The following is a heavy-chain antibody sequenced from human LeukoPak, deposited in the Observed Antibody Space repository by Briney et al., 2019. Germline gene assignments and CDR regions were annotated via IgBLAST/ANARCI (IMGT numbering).Heavy chain of an antibody. CDR1: GFTVSSNY. D-gene: IGHD6-6*01. CDR2: IYSGGSR. Sequence: PGGSLRLSCAASGFTVSSNYMSWVRQAPGKGLEWVSVIYSGGSRYYADSVKGRFTISRDNAKNSLYLQMNSLRAEDTAVYYCARDFRIAAKLYYGMDVWGQGTTVTVSS. V-gene: IGHV3-66*01. J-gene: IGHJ6*02. CDR3: ARDFRIAAKLYYGMDV.